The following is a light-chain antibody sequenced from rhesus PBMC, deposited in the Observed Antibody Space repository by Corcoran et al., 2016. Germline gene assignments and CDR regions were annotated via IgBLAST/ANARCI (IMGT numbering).Light chain of an antibody. CDR1: QSICSW. Sequence: DIQMTQSPSSLSASVGDTVTITCRASQSICSWLAWYQQKPGKAPKLQSYKAASLQSWVPSRFSGDGAGTDFPLTISSLQSEDFEAYYGHQYNSSPFTFGPGTKLDIK. J-gene: IGKJ3*01. V-gene: IGKV1-22*01. CDR2: KAA. CDR3: HQYNSSPFT.